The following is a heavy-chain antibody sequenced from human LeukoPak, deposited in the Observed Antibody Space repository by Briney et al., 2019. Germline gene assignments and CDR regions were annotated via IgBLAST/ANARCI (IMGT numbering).Heavy chain of an antibody. CDR1: GFTFSSYA. CDR3: AKDRAVTTPRGFAC. CDR2: ITGSGGAT. D-gene: IGHD6-19*01. V-gene: IGHV3-23*01. J-gene: IGHJ4*02. Sequence: PGGSLRLSCAASGFTFSSYAMSWVRQAPGKGLEWVSTITGSGGATYYADSVKGRFTISRDNSKNTLYLQMNSLRAEDTAVYYWAKDRAVTTPRGFACGGQGTRVTVSS.